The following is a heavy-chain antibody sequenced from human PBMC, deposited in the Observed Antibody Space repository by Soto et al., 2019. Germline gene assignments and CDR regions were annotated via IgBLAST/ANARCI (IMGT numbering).Heavy chain of an antibody. D-gene: IGHD3-9*01. J-gene: IGHJ5*02. CDR3: ARDMRYDILTGSPFDP. V-gene: IGHV1-8*01. CDR1: GYTFTSYD. Sequence: GASVKVSCKASGYTFTSYDINWVRQATGQGLEWMGWMNPNSGNTGYAQKFQGRVTMTRNTSISTAYMELSSLRSEDTAVYYCARDMRYDILTGSPFDPWGQGTLVTVS. CDR2: MNPNSGNT.